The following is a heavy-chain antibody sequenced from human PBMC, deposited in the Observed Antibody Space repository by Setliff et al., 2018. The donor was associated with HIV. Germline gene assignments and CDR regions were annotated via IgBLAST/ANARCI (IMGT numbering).Heavy chain of an antibody. Sequence: PSETLSLTCTVSGDSINSGNYYWSWIRQHPGKGLEWIGYIYTSGSTNYNPSLEGRVTISVDTSKNQFSLKLSSVTAADTAIYYCALLYPYSGYLGYWGQGTLVTVSS. D-gene: IGHD1-26*01. V-gene: IGHV4-4*09. J-gene: IGHJ4*02. CDR2: IYTSGST. CDR3: ALLYPYSGYLGY. CDR1: GDSINSGNYY.